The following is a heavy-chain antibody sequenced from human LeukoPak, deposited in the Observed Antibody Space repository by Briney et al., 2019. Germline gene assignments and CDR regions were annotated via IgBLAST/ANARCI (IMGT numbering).Heavy chain of an antibody. D-gene: IGHD5-12*01. V-gene: IGHV4-34*01. J-gene: IGHJ4*02. Sequence: PSETLSLTCAVYGGSFSGYYWSWIRQPPGKGLEWIGEINHSGSTNYNPSLKSRVTISVDTSKNQFSLKLSSVTAADTAVYYCARERGYSGYDSPYYFDYWGQGTLVTVSS. CDR1: GGSFSGYY. CDR3: ARERGYSGYDSPYYFDY. CDR2: INHSGST.